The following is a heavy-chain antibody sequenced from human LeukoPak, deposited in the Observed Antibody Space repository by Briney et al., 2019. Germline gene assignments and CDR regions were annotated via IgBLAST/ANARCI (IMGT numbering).Heavy chain of an antibody. CDR2: YYPNGNT. CDR1: GGSISADY. J-gene: IGHJ4*02. Sequence: SETLSLTCSVSGGSISADYWIWIRQPAGKGLEYIGRYYPNGNTNYNPSLQSRVTMSVDTSKNQFSLELRSVTAADTAVYYCARDNTWYSSSWYAAPFDYWGQGTLVTVSS. D-gene: IGHD6-13*01. CDR3: ARDNTWYSSSWYAAPFDY. V-gene: IGHV4-4*07.